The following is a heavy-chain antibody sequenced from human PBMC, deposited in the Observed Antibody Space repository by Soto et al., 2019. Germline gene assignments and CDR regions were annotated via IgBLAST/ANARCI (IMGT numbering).Heavy chain of an antibody. V-gene: IGHV3-23*01. D-gene: IGHD3-22*01. CDR2: ISASGGTT. CDR3: ARRTITMIVVGPPDV. CDR1: GFTFSTYG. Sequence: EVQLLESGGGLVQPGGSLRLSCVASGFTFSTYGMNWVRQVPGKGLEWVAGISASGGTTYYAESVKGRFTISRDKSENTLYLQMNSLRCDDTAIYYCARRTITMIVVGPPDVWGQGTTVTVSS. J-gene: IGHJ6*02.